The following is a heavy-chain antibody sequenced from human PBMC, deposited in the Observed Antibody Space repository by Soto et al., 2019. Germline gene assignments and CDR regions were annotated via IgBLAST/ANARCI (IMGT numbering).Heavy chain of an antibody. D-gene: IGHD5-18*01. Sequence: QVQLQESGPGLVKPSQTLSLTCTVSGGSISSGDYYWSWIRQPPGKGLEWIGYIYYSGSTYYNPCRRCRVTISVDTSTSHFSLRLSSVTAAATAVCCCASNSYVSTFYDYWGPGTLVTVSS. V-gene: IGHV4-30-4*01. CDR2: IYYSGST. CDR1: GGSISSGDYY. CDR3: ASNSYVSTFYDY. J-gene: IGHJ4*01.